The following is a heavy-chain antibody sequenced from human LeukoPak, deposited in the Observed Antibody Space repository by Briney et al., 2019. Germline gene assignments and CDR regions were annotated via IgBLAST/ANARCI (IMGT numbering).Heavy chain of an antibody. CDR1: GGSISSSSYY. D-gene: IGHD5/OR15-5a*01. CDR3: ARAPSTGGVFFDY. J-gene: IGHJ4*02. Sequence: SETLSLTCTVSGGSISSSSYYWGWIRQPPGKELEWIGNIYFRGNTYYNPSLESRVTISIDTSKNQFSLKLSSVTAADTAVYYCARAPSTGGVFFDYWGQGTLVTVSS. CDR2: IYFRGNT. V-gene: IGHV4-39*07.